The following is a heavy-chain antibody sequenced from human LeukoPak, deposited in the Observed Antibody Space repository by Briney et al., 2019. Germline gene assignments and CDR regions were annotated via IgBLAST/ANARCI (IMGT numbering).Heavy chain of an antibody. CDR2: INPNSGSN. V-gene: IGHV1-2*02. Sequence: ASVKVSCKASGNIFTGYFMHWVRQAPGQGLEWMGWINPNSGSNKYAQRFQGRVIMTRDPSTTTSYMEITSLRSDDTAVYYCASPSNYNGLSPYYFDSWGQGTLVTVSS. CDR3: ASPSNYNGLSPYYFDS. CDR1: GNIFTGYF. J-gene: IGHJ4*02. D-gene: IGHD2-8*01.